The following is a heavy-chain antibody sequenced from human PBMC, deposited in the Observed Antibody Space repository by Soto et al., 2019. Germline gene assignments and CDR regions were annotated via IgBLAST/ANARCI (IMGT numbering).Heavy chain of an antibody. CDR3: AKSISNYGWFDP. V-gene: IGHV3-23*01. J-gene: IGHJ5*02. Sequence: WGSLRLSCAASGFTFSSYAMSWVRQAPGKGLEWVSAISGSGGSTYYADSVKGRFTISRDNSKNTLYLQMNSLRAEDTAVYYCAKSISNYGWFDPWGQGTLVTVSS. D-gene: IGHD4-4*01. CDR2: ISGSGGST. CDR1: GFTFSSYA.